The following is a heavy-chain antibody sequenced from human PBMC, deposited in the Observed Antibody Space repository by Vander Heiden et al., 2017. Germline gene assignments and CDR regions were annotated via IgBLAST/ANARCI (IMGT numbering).Heavy chain of an antibody. CDR3: ARDSSSIFGVARGWFDP. J-gene: IGHJ5*02. D-gene: IGHD3-3*01. Sequence: EAQLVESGGGLVQPGGSLRLSCAASGFTPSRFGMNWVRQPPGKGLEWISYISSSSSTVYYADSLKGRFTISRDNAKNSLYLEMNSLRDEDTAVYYCARDSSSIFGVARGWFDPWGQGTLVTVSS. CDR2: ISSSSSTV. CDR1: GFTPSRFG. V-gene: IGHV3-48*02.